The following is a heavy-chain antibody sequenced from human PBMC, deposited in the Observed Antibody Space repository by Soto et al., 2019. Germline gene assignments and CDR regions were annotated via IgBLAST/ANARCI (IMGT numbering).Heavy chain of an antibody. D-gene: IGHD5-18*01. CDR2: IWYDGTNK. CDR1: GFTFSSYG. V-gene: IGHV3-33*01. Sequence: GGSLRLSCAASGFTFSSYGMHWVRQAPGKGLEWVALIWYDGTNKYYADSVKGRFTISRDNSKNTLYLQMNSLRAEDTAVYYWARPVDTARFIVPDAGGQGTMVTVPS. CDR3: ARPVDTARFIVPDA. J-gene: IGHJ4*03.